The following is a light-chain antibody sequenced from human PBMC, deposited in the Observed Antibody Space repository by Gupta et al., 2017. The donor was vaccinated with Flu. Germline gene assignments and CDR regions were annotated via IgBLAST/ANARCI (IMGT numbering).Light chain of an antibody. CDR1: QDISNY. Sequence: DIQMTQSPSSLSASVGDRVTITCQASQDISNYLNWYQQKPGKAPKLLIYDASNLETGVPSRFSGSGSGTDFTFTISSLNPEDIATYYCQRYDNLPHTFGGGTRVEIK. V-gene: IGKV1-33*01. CDR3: QRYDNLPHT. J-gene: IGKJ4*01. CDR2: DAS.